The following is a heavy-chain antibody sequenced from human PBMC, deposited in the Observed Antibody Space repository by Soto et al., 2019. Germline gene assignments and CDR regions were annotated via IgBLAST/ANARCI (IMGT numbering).Heavy chain of an antibody. CDR1: GFSISHYW. D-gene: IGHD3-10*01. Sequence: EEQVVESGGGLVQPGGSLRLSCAASGFSISHYWMSWVRQAPGKGLEWVANIKEDGSEQNYVDSLKGRFTISRDNAKXXXXXXXXXXXXXDTAVYYCANTVVRGLGTTVTVSS. J-gene: IGHJ6*01. CDR3: ANTVV. CDR2: IKEDGSEQ. V-gene: IGHV3-7*02.